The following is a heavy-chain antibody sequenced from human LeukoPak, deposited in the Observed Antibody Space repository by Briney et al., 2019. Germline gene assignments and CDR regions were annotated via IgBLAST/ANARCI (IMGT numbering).Heavy chain of an antibody. CDR3: ARSVSMVRGVLGWFDP. Sequence: ASVKVSCKASGYTFTGYYMHWVRQAPGQGLEWMGWINPNSGGTHYAQKSQGRVTMTRDTSISTAYMELSRLRSDETAVYYCARSVSMVRGVLGWFDPWGQGTLVTVSS. V-gene: IGHV1-2*02. CDR1: GYTFTGYY. J-gene: IGHJ5*02. CDR2: INPNSGGT. D-gene: IGHD3-10*01.